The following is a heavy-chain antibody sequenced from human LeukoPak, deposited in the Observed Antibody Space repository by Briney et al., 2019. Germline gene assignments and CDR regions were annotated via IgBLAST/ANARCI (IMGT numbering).Heavy chain of an antibody. CDR2: ISAYNGNT. CDR3: ARGSTSDWPLDH. V-gene: IGHV1-18*01. Sequence: ASVKVSCKASGYTFTSCGISWVRQAPGQGLEWMGWISAYNGNTNYAQKLQGRVTMTTDTSTSTAYMELRSLRSDDTAVYFCARGSTSDWPLDHWGQETLVTISS. D-gene: IGHD2-2*01. CDR1: GYTFTSCG. J-gene: IGHJ4*02.